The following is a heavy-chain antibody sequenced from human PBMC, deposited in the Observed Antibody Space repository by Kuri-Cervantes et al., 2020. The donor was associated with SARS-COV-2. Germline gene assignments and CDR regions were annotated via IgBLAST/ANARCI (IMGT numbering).Heavy chain of an antibody. Sequence: SVKVSCKASGFTFTSSAMQWVRQARGQRLGWIGWIVVGSGNTNYAQKFQERVTITRDMSTSTAYMELSSLRSEDTAVYYCARGRPHEISLTSIAAAGYYYYGMDVWGQGTMVTVSS. D-gene: IGHD6-13*01. CDR1: GFTFTSSA. J-gene: IGHJ6*02. V-gene: IGHV1-58*02. CDR2: IVVGSGNT. CDR3: ARGRPHEISLTSIAAAGYYYYGMDV.